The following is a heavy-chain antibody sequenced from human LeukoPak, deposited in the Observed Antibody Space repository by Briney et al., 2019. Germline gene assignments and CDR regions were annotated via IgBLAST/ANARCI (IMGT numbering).Heavy chain of an antibody. CDR2: ISSSSSYI. CDR1: GFTFTSYS. J-gene: IGHJ4*02. V-gene: IGHV3-21*01. Sequence: AGSLRLSCAASGFTFTSYSMNWVRQAPGKGLEWVSSISSSSSYIYYADSVKGRFTISRDNAKNSLYLQMNSLKAEDTAVYYCARDLLTTGTEDWGQGTLVTVSS. D-gene: IGHD1-1*01. CDR3: ARDLLTTGTED.